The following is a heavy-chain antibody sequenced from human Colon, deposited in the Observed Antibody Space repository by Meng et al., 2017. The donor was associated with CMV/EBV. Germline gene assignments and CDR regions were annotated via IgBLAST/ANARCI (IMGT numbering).Heavy chain of an antibody. V-gene: IGHV3-15*01. CDR3: TTAYGRGTGDY. D-gene: IGHD1-14*01. J-gene: IGHJ4*02. Sequence: EVEEGGSGGGLVHPGGSLGLSCAASGFTFSSYWMHWVRQAPGKGLEWVGRIKRKSDGGTADFAAPVKGRFTISRDDSKTTLYLQMNSLRSEDTAVYYCTTAYGRGTGDYWGQGTLVTVSS. CDR2: IKRKSDGGTA. CDR1: GFTFSSYW.